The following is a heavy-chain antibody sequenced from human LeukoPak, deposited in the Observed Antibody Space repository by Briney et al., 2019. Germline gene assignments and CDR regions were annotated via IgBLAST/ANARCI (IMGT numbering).Heavy chain of an antibody. Sequence: PGGSLRLSCAASGFTFSSYAMSWVRQAPGKGLEWVSAISGSGGSTYYADSVKGRFTISRDNSKNTLYLQMNSLRAEDTAVYYCATDDSSGPRSFDYWGQGTLVTVSS. CDR3: ATDDSSGPRSFDY. D-gene: IGHD3-22*01. CDR2: ISGSGGST. CDR1: GFTFSSYA. J-gene: IGHJ4*02. V-gene: IGHV3-23*01.